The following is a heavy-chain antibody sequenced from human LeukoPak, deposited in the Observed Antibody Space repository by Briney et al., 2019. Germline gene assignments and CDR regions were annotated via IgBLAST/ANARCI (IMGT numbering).Heavy chain of an antibody. CDR1: GFTFRSYN. D-gene: IGHD2-21*01. CDR2: ISATSSYI. V-gene: IGHV3-21*01. CDR3: ARGAVGDFDY. J-gene: IGHJ4*02. Sequence: PAGSLRLSCAAPGFTFRSYNINWVRQAPRKGLEWVSSISATSSYIYSADAVKGRFTISRDNAKNSLYLQVDSLRAEDTAVYYCARGAVGDFDYWGQGTLVTVSS.